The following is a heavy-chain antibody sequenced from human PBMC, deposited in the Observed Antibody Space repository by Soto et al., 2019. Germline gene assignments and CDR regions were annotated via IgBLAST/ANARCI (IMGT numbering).Heavy chain of an antibody. V-gene: IGHV1-2*02. CDR1: GYTFTGYY. D-gene: IGHD1-26*01. CDR3: ARGSPRMGALPTY. CDR2: INPKSGDT. Sequence: ASVKVSCKASGYTFTGYYIHWVRQAPGQGLEWMGWINPKSGDTNYAQKFQGRVSMTRDTSITTAYMEVSGLKSDDTAVYYCARGSPRMGALPTYWGQGTLVTVSS. J-gene: IGHJ4*02.